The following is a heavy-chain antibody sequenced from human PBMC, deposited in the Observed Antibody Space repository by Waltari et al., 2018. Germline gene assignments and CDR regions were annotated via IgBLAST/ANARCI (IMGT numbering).Heavy chain of an antibody. V-gene: IGHV4-59*01. J-gene: IGHJ6*02. CDR3: ARDRVAYSGSFYYYYGMDV. Sequence: QVQLQESGPGLVKPSETLSLTCTVSGGSISSYYWSWLRQPPGKGLEWIGYIYYSGSTNYNPSLKSRVTISVDTSKNQFSLKLSSVTAADTAVYYCARDRVAYSGSFYYYYGMDVWGQGTTVTVSS. D-gene: IGHD1-26*01. CDR1: GGSISSYY. CDR2: IYYSGST.